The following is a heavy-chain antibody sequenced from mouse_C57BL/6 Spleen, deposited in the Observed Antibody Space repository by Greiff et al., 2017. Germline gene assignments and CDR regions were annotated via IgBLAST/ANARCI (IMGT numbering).Heavy chain of an antibody. CDR1: GYSITSGYY. Sequence: EVKLMESGPGLVQPSQSLSLTCSVTGYSITSGYYWNWIRQFPGKKLEWMGYISYDGSNNYNPSLKNRILITRNPPKNQFFLQLNSVTTEDTATYYCARDLLGSGSSYGYFDVWGTGTTVTVSS. CDR3: ARDLLGSGSSYGYFDV. D-gene: IGHD1-1*01. V-gene: IGHV3-6*01. J-gene: IGHJ1*03. CDR2: ISYDGSN.